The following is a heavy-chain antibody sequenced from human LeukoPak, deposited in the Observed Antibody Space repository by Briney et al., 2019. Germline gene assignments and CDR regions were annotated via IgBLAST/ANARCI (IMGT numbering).Heavy chain of an antibody. CDR3: ARDRRSVHDY. J-gene: IGHJ4*02. CDR1: GSSIRSGDYY. Sequence: SETLSLTCSVLGSSIRSGDYYWAWIRQSPGKGLEWIGYIDYSGTTRYNPSLESRLTISVDTSKHQFSLKLTSVTAADTAVYYCARDRRSVHDYWGQGTLVTVSS. D-gene: IGHD1-14*01. CDR2: IDYSGTT. V-gene: IGHV4-30-4*01.